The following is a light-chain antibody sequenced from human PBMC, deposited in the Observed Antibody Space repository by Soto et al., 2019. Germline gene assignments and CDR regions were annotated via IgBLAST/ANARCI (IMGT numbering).Light chain of an antibody. J-gene: IGKJ4*01. Sequence: QMTQSPSSLSASVGEKIIITCRASRDVGSDVSWYQQKPGKAPKLLIYAASSLQSGVPSRFSGSGSGTDFTKSIVNLKSEDVASSDCSYACSSPSLNLGGGAK. CDR3: SYACSSPSLN. V-gene: IGKV1-17*02. CDR2: AAS. CDR1: RDVGSD.